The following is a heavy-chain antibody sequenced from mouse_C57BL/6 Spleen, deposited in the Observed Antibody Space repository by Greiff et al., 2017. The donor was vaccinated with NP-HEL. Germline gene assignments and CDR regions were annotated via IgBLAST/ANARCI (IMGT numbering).Heavy chain of an antibody. D-gene: IGHD2-4*01. V-gene: IGHV1-26*01. J-gene: IGHJ4*01. CDR2: INPNNGGT. Sequence: EVQLQQSGPELVKPGASVKISCKASGYTFTDYYMNWVKQSHGKSLEWIGDINPNNGGTSYNQKFKGKATLTVDKSSSTAYMELRSLTSEDSAVYYCARSPLYYDYDVGYAMDYWGQGTSVTVSS. CDR1: GYTFTDYY. CDR3: ARSPLYYDYDVGYAMDY.